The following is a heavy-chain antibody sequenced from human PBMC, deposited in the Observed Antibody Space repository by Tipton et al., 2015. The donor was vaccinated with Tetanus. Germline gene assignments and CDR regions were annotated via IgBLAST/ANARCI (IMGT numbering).Heavy chain of an antibody. D-gene: IGHD3-22*01. J-gene: IGHJ4*02. CDR1: GGSISRGGYY. CDR2: IYYSGST. V-gene: IGHV4-31*03. CDR3: ARDYYDSSGYVGWRLCDY. Sequence: TLSLTCTVSGGSISRGGYYWSWNRQHPGKGLEWIRYIYYSGSTYYNPSLKSRVTISVDTSKNQFSLKLSSVTAADTAVYYCARDYYDSSGYVGWRLCDYWGQGTLLTVSP.